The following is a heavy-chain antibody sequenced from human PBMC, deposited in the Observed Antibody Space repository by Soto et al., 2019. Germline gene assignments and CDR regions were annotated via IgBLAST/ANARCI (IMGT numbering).Heavy chain of an antibody. V-gene: IGHV3-33*01. Sequence: QVQLVESGGGVVQPGRSLRLSCAASGFTFSNYGMHWVRQAPGKGLEWVAVILNDGSNRYHADSVKDRFTISRDNSKNPLYLQMNSLRADDTAVYYCARDDEYSGNGMDVWGQGTTVTVS. CDR1: GFTFSNYG. CDR3: ARDDEYSGNGMDV. CDR2: ILNDGSNR. D-gene: IGHD3-10*01. J-gene: IGHJ6*02.